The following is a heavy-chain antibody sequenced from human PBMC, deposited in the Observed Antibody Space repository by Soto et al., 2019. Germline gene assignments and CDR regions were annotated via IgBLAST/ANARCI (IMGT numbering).Heavy chain of an antibody. CDR2: IIPIFGTA. J-gene: IGHJ6*02. V-gene: IGHV1-69*01. Sequence: QVQLVQSGAEVKKPGSSVKVSCKASGGTFSSYAISWVRQAPGQGLEWMGGIIPIFGTANYAQKFQGRVTITADESTSTAYMELSSLGSEDTAVYYCARGQGYSSGWYGSYYYGMDVWGQGTTVTVSS. CDR1: GGTFSSYA. CDR3: ARGQGYSSGWYGSYYYGMDV. D-gene: IGHD6-19*01.